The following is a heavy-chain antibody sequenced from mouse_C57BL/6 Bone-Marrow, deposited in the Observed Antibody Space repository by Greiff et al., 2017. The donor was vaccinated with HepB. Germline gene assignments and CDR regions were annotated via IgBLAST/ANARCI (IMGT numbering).Heavy chain of an antibody. CDR2: IHPNSGST. Sequence: QVQLQQPGAELVMPGASVKLSCKASGYTFTSYWMHWVKQRPGQGLEWIGMIHPNSGSTNYNEKFKSKATLTVDKPSSTAYMQLSSLTSEDSAVYYCARRSYYGNYYAMDYWGQGTSVTVSS. D-gene: IGHD2-1*01. V-gene: IGHV1-64*01. CDR1: GYTFTSYW. J-gene: IGHJ4*01. CDR3: ARRSYYGNYYAMDY.